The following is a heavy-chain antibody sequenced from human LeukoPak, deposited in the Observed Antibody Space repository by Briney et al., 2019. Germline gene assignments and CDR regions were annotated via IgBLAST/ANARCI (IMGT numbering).Heavy chain of an antibody. CDR1: GFTFDDYD. J-gene: IGHJ4*02. CDR2: IASDGSST. D-gene: IGHD4-23*01. V-gene: IGHV3-74*01. Sequence: PGGSLRLSCAASGFTFDDYDMHWVRQAPGKGLVWVSRIASDGSSTTYADSVKGRFSISRDNAKNTLYLQMNSLRVEDTAVYYCARGRPHGNDYWGQGTLVTVSS. CDR3: ARGRPHGNDY.